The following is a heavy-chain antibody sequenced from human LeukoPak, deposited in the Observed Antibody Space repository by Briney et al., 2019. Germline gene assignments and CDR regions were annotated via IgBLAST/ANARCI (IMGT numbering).Heavy chain of an antibody. CDR3: TRDLKYQLLNRDYFDY. V-gene: IGHV3-49*03. CDR1: GFTFGDYA. Sequence: GGSLRLSCTASGFTFGDYAMSWFRQAPGKGLEWVGFIRSKAYGGTTEYAASVKGRFTISRDDSKSIAYLQMNSLKTEDTAVYYCTRDLKYQLLNRDYFDYWGQGTLVTVSS. D-gene: IGHD2-2*01. CDR2: IRSKAYGGTT. J-gene: IGHJ4*02.